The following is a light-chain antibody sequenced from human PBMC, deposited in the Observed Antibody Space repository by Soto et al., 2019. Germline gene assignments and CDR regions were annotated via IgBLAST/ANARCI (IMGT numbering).Light chain of an antibody. V-gene: IGKV1-5*03. CDR3: QQYNSLWT. CDR1: QSISSY. CDR2: KAS. Sequence: DIQMTQSPSTLSASVGDRVTITCRACQSISSYLAWYQQKPGKAPKLLIYKASSLESGVPSRFSGSGSGTEFTLTISSLQPEDFATYYCQQYNSLWTFGQGTKVEIK. J-gene: IGKJ1*01.